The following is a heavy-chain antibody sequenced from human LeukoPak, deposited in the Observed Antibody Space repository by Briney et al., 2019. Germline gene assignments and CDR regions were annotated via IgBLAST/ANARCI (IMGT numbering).Heavy chain of an antibody. J-gene: IGHJ4*02. V-gene: IGHV3-53*01. D-gene: IGHD1-14*01. CDR3: ARGVEPLAANTLAY. Sequence: PGRSLRLSCTASGFTFGDYAMSWVRQAPGKGLEWVSVLYSDGNTKYADSVQGRFTISRDNSKNTLYLEMNSLSPDDTAVYYCARGVEPLAANTLAYWGQGTLVTVSS. CDR2: LYSDGNT. CDR1: GFTFGDYA.